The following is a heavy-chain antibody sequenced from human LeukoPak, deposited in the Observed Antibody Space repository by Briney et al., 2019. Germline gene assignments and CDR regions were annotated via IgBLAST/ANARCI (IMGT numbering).Heavy chain of an antibody. CDR3: TKSVAGRPDY. J-gene: IGHJ4*02. D-gene: IGHD6-13*01. Sequence: GGSLRLSCAASGLSFSSYAMSWVRQAPGKGLEWVSVISGNGDSTHYADAVKGRFTSSRDNSMNTLYLQMNSLRAEDTAVYYCTKSVAGRPDYWGQGSLVTVSS. CDR2: ISGNGDST. CDR1: GLSFSSYA. V-gene: IGHV3-23*01.